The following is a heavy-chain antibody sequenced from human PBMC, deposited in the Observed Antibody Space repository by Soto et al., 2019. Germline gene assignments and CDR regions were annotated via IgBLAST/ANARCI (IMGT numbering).Heavy chain of an antibody. CDR3: ARQGADCSGGSCSIDY. D-gene: IGHD2-15*01. Sequence: QLQLQESGPGLVKPSETLSLTCTVSGGSISSSSYYWVWIRQPPGKGLEWIGSIYYSGSTYYNPSLKSRVTISVDTSKNQFPLKLSSVTAADTAVYYCARQGADCSGGSCSIDYWGQGTLVTVSS. CDR1: GGSISSSSYY. CDR2: IYYSGST. J-gene: IGHJ4*02. V-gene: IGHV4-39*01.